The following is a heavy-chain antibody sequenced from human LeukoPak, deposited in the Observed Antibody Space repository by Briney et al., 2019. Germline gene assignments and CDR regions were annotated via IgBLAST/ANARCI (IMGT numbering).Heavy chain of an antibody. J-gene: IGHJ4*02. CDR2: ISSGSTYI. Sequence: GGSLRLSCAASGFTFSNYVINWVRQAPGKGLKWVSSISSGSTYIYYADLVKGRFTISRDNANSSLYLQMSSLRDEDTAVYYCARGSSSGLKSYYFDYWGQGTLVTVSS. D-gene: IGHD6-13*01. V-gene: IGHV3-21*01. CDR1: GFTFSNYV. CDR3: ARGSSSGLKSYYFDY.